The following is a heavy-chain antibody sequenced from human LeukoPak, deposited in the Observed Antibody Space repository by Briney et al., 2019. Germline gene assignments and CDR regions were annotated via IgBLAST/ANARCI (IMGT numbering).Heavy chain of an antibody. CDR2: ISGSGRTI. Sequence: GGSLRLSCAASGFTFSSCEMNWVRQAPGKGLEGVSYISGSGRTIYYANSVKGRFTISRDNAKDSLYLQMKSLRADDTAVYYCARLDASGLDYWGQGTLVTVSS. CDR1: GFTFSSCE. J-gene: IGHJ4*02. CDR3: ARLDASGLDY. V-gene: IGHV3-48*03. D-gene: IGHD6-19*01.